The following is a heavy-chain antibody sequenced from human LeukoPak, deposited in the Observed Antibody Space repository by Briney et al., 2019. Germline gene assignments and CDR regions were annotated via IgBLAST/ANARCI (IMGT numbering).Heavy chain of an antibody. V-gene: IGHV4-31*03. CDR1: GGSISSGGYY. Sequence: SETLSLTCTVSGGSISSGGYYWSWIRQHPGKGLEWIGYIYYSGSTYYNPSLKSRVTISVDTSKNQFSLKLGSVTAADTAVYYCARVGEQWLVFFDYWGQGTLVTVSS. D-gene: IGHD6-19*01. J-gene: IGHJ4*02. CDR2: IYYSGST. CDR3: ARVGEQWLVFFDY.